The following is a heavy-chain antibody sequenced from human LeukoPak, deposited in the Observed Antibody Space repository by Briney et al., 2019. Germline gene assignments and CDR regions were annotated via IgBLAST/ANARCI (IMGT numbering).Heavy chain of an antibody. Sequence: GGSLRLSCAASGFTFGDYAMHWVRQAPGKGLEWVSGISWNSGSIGYADSVKGRFTISRDNAKNSLYLQMNSLRAEDTALYYCAKDKSHHYYDSGSYYVYWGQGTLVTVSS. CDR2: ISWNSGSI. CDR3: AKDKSHHYYDSGSYYVY. D-gene: IGHD3-10*01. V-gene: IGHV3-9*01. CDR1: GFTFGDYA. J-gene: IGHJ4*02.